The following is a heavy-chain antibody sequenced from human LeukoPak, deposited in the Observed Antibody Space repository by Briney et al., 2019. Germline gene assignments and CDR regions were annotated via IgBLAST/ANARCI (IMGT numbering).Heavy chain of an antibody. D-gene: IGHD3-10*01. V-gene: IGHV1-69*13. CDR3: ASVPRDSERERMRRYYHYYMDV. CDR1: GYTFTGYY. Sequence: ASVKVSCKASGYTFTGYYMHWVRQAPGRGLEWMGGIIPIFPTPNYAQKFQGRVTITADESTSTAYMELSSLRSEDTAVYYCASVPRDSERERMRRYYHYYMDVWGKGTTVTVSS. J-gene: IGHJ6*03. CDR2: IIPIFPTP.